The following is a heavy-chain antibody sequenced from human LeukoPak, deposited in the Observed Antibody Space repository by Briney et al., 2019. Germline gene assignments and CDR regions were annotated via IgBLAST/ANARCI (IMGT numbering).Heavy chain of an antibody. CDR2: ISSSSSYI. CDR3: ARGEGSGSYYNY. J-gene: IGHJ4*02. CDR1: GFTFSSYS. V-gene: IGHV3-21*01. Sequence: GGSLRLSCAASGFTFSSYSMNWVRQAPGKGLEWVSSISSSSSYIYYADSVKGRFTISRDNAKNSLYLQMNSLRAEDTAVYYCARGEGSGSYYNYWGQGTLVTVSS. D-gene: IGHD3-10*01.